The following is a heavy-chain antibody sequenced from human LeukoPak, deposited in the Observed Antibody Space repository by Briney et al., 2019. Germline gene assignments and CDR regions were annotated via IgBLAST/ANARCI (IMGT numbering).Heavy chain of an antibody. CDR1: GFTFSGCH. V-gene: IGHV3-33*06. CDR2: VWHDGSKT. Sequence: PGRSLKLSCAASGFTFSGCHIHWVRQAPGKGLEWVALVWHDGSKTYYADSVKGRFTVSRDNSKNTLFLQMNSPRAEDTGVYYCAKDSNDNGDYNYFDIWGQGTLVTVSS. CDR3: AKDSNDNGDYNYFDI. J-gene: IGHJ4*02. D-gene: IGHD4-17*01.